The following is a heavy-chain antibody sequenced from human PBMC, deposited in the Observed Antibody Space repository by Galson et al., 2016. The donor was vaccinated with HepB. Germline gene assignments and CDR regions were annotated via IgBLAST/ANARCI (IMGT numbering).Heavy chain of an antibody. CDR2: IYYIGIT. J-gene: IGHJ4*02. D-gene: IGHD2-21*01. CDR1: GGSISSSSHS. V-gene: IGHV4-39*01. Sequence: ETLSLPCTVSGGSISSSSHSWGWIRQPPGKGLEWIGSIYYIGITYYNSSLKSRVTISVDTSKNQFSLKLRSVTAADTALYYCARLSCSGDCSWKYYFDYWGQGTLVTVSS. CDR3: ARLSCSGDCSWKYYFDY.